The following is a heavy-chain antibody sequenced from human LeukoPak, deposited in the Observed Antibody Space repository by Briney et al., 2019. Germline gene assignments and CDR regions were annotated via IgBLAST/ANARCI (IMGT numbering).Heavy chain of an antibody. CDR3: ARGGLRHYYYYYMDV. CDR2: ISSSSSYI. CDR1: GFTFSTYS. Sequence: GGSLRLSCAASGFTFSTYSMNWGRQAPGKGLEWVSSISSSSSYISYADSVKGRFTISRDNAKNSLYLQMNSLRAEETAVYYCARGGLRHYYYYYMDVWGKGTTVTVSS. V-gene: IGHV3-21*01. D-gene: IGHD4-17*01. J-gene: IGHJ6*03.